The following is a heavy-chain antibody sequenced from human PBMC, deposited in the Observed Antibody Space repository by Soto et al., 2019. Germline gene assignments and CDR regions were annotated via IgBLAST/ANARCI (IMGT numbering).Heavy chain of an antibody. CDR1: GGSISSSSYY. D-gene: IGHD2-2*01. V-gene: IGHV4-39*07. J-gene: IGHJ6*02. Sequence: PSETLSLTCTVSGGSISSSSYYWSWIRQPPGKGLEWIGEINHSGSTNYNPSLKSRVTISVDTSKNQFSLKLRSVTAADTAVYYCARNQLLISDGARYGLDVWGQGITVTVSS. CDR2: INHSGST. CDR3: ARNQLLISDGARYGLDV.